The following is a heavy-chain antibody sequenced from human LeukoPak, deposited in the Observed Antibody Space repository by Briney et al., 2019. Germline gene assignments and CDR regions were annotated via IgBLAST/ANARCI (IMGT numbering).Heavy chain of an antibody. V-gene: IGHV3-33*01. CDR1: GFTFSSYG. CDR3: ARDKYSSPQYYFDY. D-gene: IGHD6-6*01. Sequence: GGSLRLSCAASGFTFSSYGMHWVRQAPGKGLEWVAVIWYDGSNKYYADPVKGRFTISRDNSKNTLYLQMNSLRAEDTAVYYCARDKYSSPQYYFDYWGQGTLVTVSS. CDR2: IWYDGSNK. J-gene: IGHJ4*02.